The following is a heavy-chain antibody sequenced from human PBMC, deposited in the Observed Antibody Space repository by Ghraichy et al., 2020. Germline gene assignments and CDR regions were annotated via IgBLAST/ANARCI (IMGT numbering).Heavy chain of an antibody. D-gene: IGHD2-15*01. CDR2: ISRNSGSR. V-gene: IGHV3-9*01. CDR3: AKDMAIGRSDYCSGGSCATAIDQ. Sequence: GGSLRLSCAASGFTFGDYAMHWVRQVPGKGLEWVSGISRNSGSRGYADSVKGRFTISRENVKNSLYLEMNSLRTEDTALYYCAKDMAIGRSDYCSGGSCATAIDQWGQGTLVTVSS. J-gene: IGHJ4*02. CDR1: GFTFGDYA.